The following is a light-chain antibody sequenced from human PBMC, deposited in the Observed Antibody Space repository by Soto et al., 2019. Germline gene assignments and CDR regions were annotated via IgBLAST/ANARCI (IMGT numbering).Light chain of an antibody. V-gene: IGKV1-9*01. Sequence: DIQMTQSPSTLSASVGDRVTITCRASQGISSYLAWYQQKPGKAPKLLIYAASTLQSGVPSRFSGSGSGTEFTLTISSLQPEDFATYYCQQLNSYPHTFGGGTKV. J-gene: IGKJ4*01. CDR2: AAS. CDR1: QGISSY. CDR3: QQLNSYPHT.